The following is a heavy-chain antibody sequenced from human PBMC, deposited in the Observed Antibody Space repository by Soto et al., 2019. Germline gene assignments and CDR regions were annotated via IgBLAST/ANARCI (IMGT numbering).Heavy chain of an antibody. D-gene: IGHD3-10*01. CDR1: GFTVSSNY. CDR2: VYSGGST. J-gene: IGHJ4*02. Sequence: GSLRLSCAASGFTVSSNYMSWVLRAPWKGLEWVSVVYSGGSTYYADSVKGRFTISRDNSKNTLYLQMNGLRAEDTAVYYCATTLYGAGTYYTSYTPLYWGKGTLVTVSS. CDR3: ATTLYGAGTYYTSYTPLY. V-gene: IGHV3-66*01.